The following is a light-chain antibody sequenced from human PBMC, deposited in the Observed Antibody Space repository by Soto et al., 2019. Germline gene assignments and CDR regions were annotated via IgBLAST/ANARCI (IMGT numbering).Light chain of an antibody. CDR1: QSVGTN. J-gene: IGKJ5*01. Sequence: DIVMTQSPGTLSVSPGERATLSCRASQSVGTNLAWYQQRPGQAPRLLVYGASTRASGIPPRFSGSGPGTDFTLTISSLEPEDFAVYYCQQRSNWPPSITFGQGTRLEI. CDR3: QQRSNWPPSIT. V-gene: IGKV3-15*01. CDR2: GAS.